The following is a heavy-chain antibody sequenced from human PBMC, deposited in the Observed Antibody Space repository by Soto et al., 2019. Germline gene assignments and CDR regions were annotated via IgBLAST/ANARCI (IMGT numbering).Heavy chain of an antibody. CDR3: PRGVFGSSGWPYYFDY. CDR2: ISSSGSTI. V-gene: IGHV3-11*01. D-gene: IGHD6-25*01. Sequence: GSLRLSCAASGFTFSDYYMSWIRQAPGKGLEWVSYISSSGSTIYYADSVKGRFTISRDNAKNSLYLQMNSLRAEDTAVYYCPRGVFGSSGWPYYFDYWGQGTLVTVSS. CDR1: GFTFSDYY. J-gene: IGHJ4*02.